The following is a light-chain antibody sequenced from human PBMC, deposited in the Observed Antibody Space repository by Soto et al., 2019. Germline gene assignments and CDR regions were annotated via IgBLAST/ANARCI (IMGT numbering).Light chain of an antibody. CDR3: QQRSSWPIT. CDR1: QSVSSD. CDR2: DAS. Sequence: EIVMTQSPATLSVSPGERATLSFRASQSVSSDLVWYQQKPGQAPRLLIYDASNRATGIPARFSGSGSGTDFTLTISSLQPEDFAVYYCQQRSSWPITFGQGTRLEIK. V-gene: IGKV3-11*01. J-gene: IGKJ5*01.